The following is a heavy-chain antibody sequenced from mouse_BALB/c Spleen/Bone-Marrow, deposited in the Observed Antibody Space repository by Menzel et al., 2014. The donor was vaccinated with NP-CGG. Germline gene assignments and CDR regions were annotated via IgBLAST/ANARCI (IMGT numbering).Heavy chain of an antibody. V-gene: IGHV5-9*03. D-gene: IGHD2-1*01. CDR1: GFTFSSYS. Sequence: EVNVVDSGGDLVKSGGSLKLSCAASGFTFSSYSMSWVRQIPEKRLEWVATISSGGGNIYYPDSVKGRFTISRDNAKNNLYLQMSSLRSEDTALYYCVRSSPFFNGKGGDYAMDYWGQGTSVTVSP. J-gene: IGHJ4*01. CDR2: ISSGGGNI. CDR3: VRSSPFFNGKGGDYAMDY.